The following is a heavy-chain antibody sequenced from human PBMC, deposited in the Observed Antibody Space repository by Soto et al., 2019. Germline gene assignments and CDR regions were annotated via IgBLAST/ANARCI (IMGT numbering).Heavy chain of an antibody. D-gene: IGHD6-13*01. J-gene: IGHJ6*02. CDR1: GFTFSRYG. CDR2: ISNDGNKK. Sequence: QVQVVESGGGVVQPGRSLRLCCAGSGFTFSRYGMHWIRQAPGKGLEWVALISNDGNKKYYEDSVKGRFTISRDNSKNTLYLQMNSLRPEDTAVYYCAKGRHSRSWNVISYFYKGMEVWGQGTTVTVSS. V-gene: IGHV3-30*18. CDR3: AKGRHSRSWNVISYFYKGMEV.